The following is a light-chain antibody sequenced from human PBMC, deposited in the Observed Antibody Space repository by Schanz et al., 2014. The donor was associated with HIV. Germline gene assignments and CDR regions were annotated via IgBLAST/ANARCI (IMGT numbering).Light chain of an antibody. CDR2: SAS. J-gene: IGKJ4*01. CDR3: QRYNIAPLT. Sequence: ESVLTQSPGTLSLSPGERATLSCRASQTVSSNSLGWYQQKRGQVPRLLIYSASRRANGIPDRFSGSGSGTDFTLTISSLQPEDVATYYCQRYNIAPLTFGGGTRVDIK. V-gene: IGKV3-20*01. CDR1: QTVSSNS.